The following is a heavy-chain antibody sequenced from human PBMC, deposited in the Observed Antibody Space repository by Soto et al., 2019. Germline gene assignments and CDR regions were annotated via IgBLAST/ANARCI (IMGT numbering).Heavy chain of an antibody. J-gene: IGHJ6*03. Sequence: EVQLVESGGGLVQPGGSLRLSCAASGFTFSNYWMYWVRQAPGKGLEWVSRINSDGSVSSHADSVRGRLTISRDNVKNPLYLHMASLRAEDTAVYFCARGDCVGGTCYSLAGSFYYYMDVWGKGTTVTVFS. V-gene: IGHV3-74*02. D-gene: IGHD2-15*01. CDR1: GFTFSNYW. CDR2: INSDGSVS. CDR3: ARGDCVGGTCYSLAGSFYYYMDV.